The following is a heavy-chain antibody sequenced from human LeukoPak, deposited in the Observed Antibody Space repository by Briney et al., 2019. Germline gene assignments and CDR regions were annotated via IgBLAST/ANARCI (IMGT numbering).Heavy chain of an antibody. Sequence: SETLSLTRTVSGGSISSYYWSWIRQPAGKGLEWIGRIHTSGSTNYNPSLKSRVTMSVDTSKNQFSLNLSSVTAADTAMYYCAREFSGTSIAARVFDSWGQGTLVTVSS. CDR3: AREFSGTSIAARVFDS. V-gene: IGHV4-4*07. CDR1: GGSISSYY. J-gene: IGHJ4*02. D-gene: IGHD6-6*01. CDR2: IHTSGST.